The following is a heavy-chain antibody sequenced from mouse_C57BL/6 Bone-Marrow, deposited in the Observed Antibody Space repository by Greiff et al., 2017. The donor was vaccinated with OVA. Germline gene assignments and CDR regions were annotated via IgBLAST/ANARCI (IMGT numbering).Heavy chain of an antibody. J-gene: IGHJ4*01. CDR2: IDPSDSDT. CDR3: ARGDD. CDR1: GYTFTSYW. V-gene: IGHV1-52*01. Sequence: QVQLQQPGAELVRPGSSVKLSCKASGYTFTSYWMHWVKQRPIQGLEWIGNIDPSDSDTHYNQKFTDKATLTVDKSSSTAYMQLSSLTSEDSADYYCARGDDWGQGTSVTVSS.